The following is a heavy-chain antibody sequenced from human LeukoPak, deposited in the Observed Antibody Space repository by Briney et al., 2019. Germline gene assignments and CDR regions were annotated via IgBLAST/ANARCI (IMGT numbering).Heavy chain of an antibody. CDR1: GFTFRTYE. J-gene: IGHJ5*02. D-gene: IGHD3-10*01. CDR3: ARDKIGYYGWFDP. V-gene: IGHV3-48*03. CDR2: ISGSDTTV. Sequence: GGSLRLSCVASGFTFRTYEMNWVRQAPGKGLEWVSYISGSDTTVYYADSVRGRFTISRDNAKSSLYLQMNSLRAEDTAVYYCARDKIGYYGWFDPWGQGILVTVSS.